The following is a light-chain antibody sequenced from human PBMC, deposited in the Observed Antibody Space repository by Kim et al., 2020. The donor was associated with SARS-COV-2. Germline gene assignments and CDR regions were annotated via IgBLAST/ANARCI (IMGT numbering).Light chain of an antibody. CDR2: AAS. V-gene: IGKV1-39*01. J-gene: IGKJ2*01. Sequence: IHIKHSPSSLSSSLLDRVTITCRASQTISTFLNWYQQTPGKAPNLLIHAASKLQSGVPPRFSGSGSGTDFTLTISSLQPEDFTTYFCQQTYGPPPSFGQGTKPE. CDR1: QTISTF. CDR3: QQTYGPPPS.